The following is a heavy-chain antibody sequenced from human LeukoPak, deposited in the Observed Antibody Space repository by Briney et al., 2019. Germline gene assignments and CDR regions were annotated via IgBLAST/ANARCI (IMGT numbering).Heavy chain of an antibody. J-gene: IGHJ4*02. CDR2: MNEYGSEI. Sequence: HPGGSLRLSCSVSGFIFRDFSMSWVRQAPGKGLEWVAKMNEYGSEIFYVDSVKGRFTVSRDNGKNSLYLQMNRLRAEDTAVYYCARPRGCGSSRCNNFDYWGQGTLVTASS. CDR3: ARPRGCGSSRCNNFDY. V-gene: IGHV3-7*01. D-gene: IGHD2-2*01. CDR1: GFIFRDFS.